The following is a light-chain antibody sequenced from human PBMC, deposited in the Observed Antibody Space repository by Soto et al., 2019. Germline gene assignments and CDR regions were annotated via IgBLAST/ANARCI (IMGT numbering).Light chain of an antibody. Sequence: EIQLTQSPSFLSASVGDRVTITCRAIRGISSYLAWYQQKPGKAPKLLIYAASTLQSGVPSRFSGSGSGTEFTLTISRLQPEDFATYYCQQLNSYPITFGQGTRLEIK. CDR3: QQLNSYPIT. V-gene: IGKV1-9*01. J-gene: IGKJ5*01. CDR2: AAS. CDR1: RGISSY.